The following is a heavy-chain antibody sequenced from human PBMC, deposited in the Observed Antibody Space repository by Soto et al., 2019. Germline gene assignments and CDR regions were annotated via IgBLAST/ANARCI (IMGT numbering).Heavy chain of an antibody. CDR2: ISSSSSTI. CDR3: ARGDCISTSCYARAEGYYYYGMDL. J-gene: IGHJ6*02. CDR1: GVTFSSYN. V-gene: IGHV3-48*02. Sequence: WESLRLSCAASGVTFSSYNMNWVRQAPGKGLEWVSYISSSSSTIYYAYSVKGRFTISRDNAKNSLYLQMNSLRDEDTAVYYCARGDCISTSCYARAEGYYYYGMDLWGQGTTVTVSS. D-gene: IGHD2-2*01.